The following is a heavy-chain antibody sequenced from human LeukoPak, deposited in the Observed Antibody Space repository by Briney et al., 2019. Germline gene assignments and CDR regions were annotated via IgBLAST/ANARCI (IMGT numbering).Heavy chain of an antibody. D-gene: IGHD3-10*01. J-gene: IGHJ3*02. CDR1: GFTFDDYA. CDR2: ISWNSGSI. CDR3: AKGDRESIMDAFDI. V-gene: IGHV3-9*01. Sequence: GGSLRLSCAASGFTFDDYAMHWVRQAPGKGLEWVSGISWNSGSIGYADSVKGRFTISRDNAKNSLYLQMNSLRAEDTALYYCAKGDRESIMDAFDIWGQGTMVTVSS.